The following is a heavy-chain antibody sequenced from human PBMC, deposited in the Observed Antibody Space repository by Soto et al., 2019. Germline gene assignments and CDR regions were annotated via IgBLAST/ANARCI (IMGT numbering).Heavy chain of an antibody. CDR3: ARGYCTNGVCYTRPYYGMDV. D-gene: IGHD2-8*01. V-gene: IGHV1-8*01. CDR1: GYTFTSYD. CDR2: MNPNSGNT. J-gene: IGHJ6*02. Sequence: ASVKVSCKASGYTFTSYDINWVRQATGQGLEWMGWMNPNSGNTGYAQKFQGRVTMTRNTSISTAYMELSSLRSEDTAVYYCARGYCTNGVCYTRPYYGMDVWGQGTTVTVSS.